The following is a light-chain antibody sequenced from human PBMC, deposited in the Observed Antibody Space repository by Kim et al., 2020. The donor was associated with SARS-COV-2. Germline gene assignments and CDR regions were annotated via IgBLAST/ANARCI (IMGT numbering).Light chain of an antibody. J-gene: IGKJ4*02. CDR1: QSSRNF. V-gene: IGKV1-6*01. Sequence: ASVEDRVTISCPASQSSRNFVGWYQQPPETPPMLLFDASSRLHSVLPWRFGGSAAGTYFPTTISSLQPEYSASYCCLQDYKHPLTFGRGTKVDIK. CDR2: ASS. CDR3: LQDYKHPLT.